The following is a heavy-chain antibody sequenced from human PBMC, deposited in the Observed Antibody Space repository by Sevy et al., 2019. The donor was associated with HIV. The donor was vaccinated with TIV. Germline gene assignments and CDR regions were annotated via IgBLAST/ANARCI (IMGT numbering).Heavy chain of an antibody. J-gene: IGHJ4*02. CDR1: GFTFSTYS. Sequence: GGSLRLSCAASGFTFSTYSMNWVRQAPGKGLEWVSYISSSSRTIFYADSVKVRFTISRDNAKKSLYLHMDSLTAEDTAVYYCARDEQTYGDYDYFDYWGQGTLVTVSS. V-gene: IGHV3-48*01. D-gene: IGHD4-17*01. CDR2: ISSSSRTI. CDR3: ARDEQTYGDYDYFDY.